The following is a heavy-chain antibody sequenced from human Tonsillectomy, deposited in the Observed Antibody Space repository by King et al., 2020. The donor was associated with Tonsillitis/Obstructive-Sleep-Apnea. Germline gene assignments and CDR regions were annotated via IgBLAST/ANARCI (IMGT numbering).Heavy chain of an antibody. J-gene: IGHJ6*02. V-gene: IGHV3-43*01. CDR2: INWDGDST. CDR3: VKDRWGGGLTGTTGYGMDV. CDR1: GFTFEDYT. Sequence: EVQLVESGGVVVQPGGSLRLSCAASGFTFEDYTMHWVRQAPGKGLEWVSLINWDGDSTYYADSVKGRFTISRDNSENSLHLQMNSLRTEDTALYKCVKDRWGGGLTGTTGYGMDVWGQGTTVTVSS. D-gene: IGHD1-7*01.